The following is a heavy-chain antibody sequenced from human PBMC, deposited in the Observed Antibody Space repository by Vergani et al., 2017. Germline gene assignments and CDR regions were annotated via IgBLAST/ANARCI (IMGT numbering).Heavy chain of an antibody. CDR2: ISNDGGNK. D-gene: IGHD3-3*01. V-gene: IGHV3-30*03. CDR1: EFTFSNYA. Sequence: VHLLESGGGQVQPGGSLRLTCAASEFTFSNYAMNWVRQAPGKGLEWVAVISNDGGNKYYADSVKGRFTIYKDNTVDMLSLQMNSLRPDDTAVYYCVRGGRGDHGDFWSRRGPWGQGTRVIVSS. J-gene: IGHJ5*02. CDR3: VRGGRGDHGDFWSRRGP.